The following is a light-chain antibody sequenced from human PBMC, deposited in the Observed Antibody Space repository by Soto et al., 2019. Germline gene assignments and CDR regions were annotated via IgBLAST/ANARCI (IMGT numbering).Light chain of an antibody. V-gene: IGKV3-15*01. CDR3: QQYNNWPWT. Sequence: EIVMTQSPATLSVSPGERATLSCRASQSVSSNLAWYQRKPGQAPRLLIYGASTRATGIPDRFSGSGSGTEFTLTISSLQSEDVSVYYCQQYNNWPWTFGQGTKVDIK. CDR1: QSVSSN. J-gene: IGKJ1*01. CDR2: GAS.